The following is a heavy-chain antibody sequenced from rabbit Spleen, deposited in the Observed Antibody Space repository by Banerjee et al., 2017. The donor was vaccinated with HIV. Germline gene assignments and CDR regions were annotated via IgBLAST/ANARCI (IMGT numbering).Heavy chain of an antibody. Sequence: QSLEESGGGLVKPGASLTLTCTASAFSFSRGYDMCWVRQAPGKGLEWIACIYTGNSKTYYANWAKGRFTISKTSSTTVTLQMTSLTVADTATYFCARDAGSGDYIDGYFNLWGQGTLVTVS. J-gene: IGHJ4*01. V-gene: IGHV1S40*01. CDR2: IYTGNSKT. CDR3: ARDAGSGDYIDGYFNL. CDR1: AFSFSRGYD. D-gene: IGHD8-1*01.